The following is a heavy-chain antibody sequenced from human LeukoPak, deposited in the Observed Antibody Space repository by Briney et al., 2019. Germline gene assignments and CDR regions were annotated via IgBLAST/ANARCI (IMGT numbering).Heavy chain of an antibody. D-gene: IGHD6-19*01. CDR1: GYTFTGYY. V-gene: IGHV1-2*02. Sequence: ASVKVSRKASGYTFTGYYMHWVRQAPGQGLEWMGWINPNSGGTNYAQKFQGRVTMTRDTSISTAYMELSRLRSDDTAVYYCARDEKQWLGDAFDIWGQGTMVTVSS. CDR3: ARDEKQWLGDAFDI. CDR2: INPNSGGT. J-gene: IGHJ3*02.